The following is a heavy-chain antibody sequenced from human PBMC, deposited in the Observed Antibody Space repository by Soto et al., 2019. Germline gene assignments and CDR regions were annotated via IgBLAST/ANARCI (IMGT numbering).Heavy chain of an antibody. J-gene: IGHJ3*01. D-gene: IGHD2-2*01. V-gene: IGHV3-74*01. CDR2: INSDGSST. Sequence: GGSLRLSCAASGSNFNDYRMSWVRQAPGKGLVWVSRINSDGSSTSHADSVKGRFTISRDNAKNTLYLQMSSLRAEDTAVYYCARPQYLPDDVFDVWGRGTVVTVSS. CDR1: GSNFNDYR. CDR3: ARPQYLPDDVFDV.